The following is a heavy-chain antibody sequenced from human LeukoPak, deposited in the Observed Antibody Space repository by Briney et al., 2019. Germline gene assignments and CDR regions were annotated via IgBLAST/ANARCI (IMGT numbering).Heavy chain of an antibody. CDR2: TSSSGSTI. CDR1: GFTFSDYY. V-gene: IGHV3-11*01. D-gene: IGHD6-13*01. CDR3: ARDSPTAAEGYYYYGMDV. Sequence: TPGGSLRLSCAASGFTFSDYYMSWIRQAPGKGLEWVSYTSSSGSTIYYADSVKGRFTISRDNAKNSLYLQMNSLRAEDTAVYYCARDSPTAAEGYYYYGMDVWGQGTTVTVSS. J-gene: IGHJ6*02.